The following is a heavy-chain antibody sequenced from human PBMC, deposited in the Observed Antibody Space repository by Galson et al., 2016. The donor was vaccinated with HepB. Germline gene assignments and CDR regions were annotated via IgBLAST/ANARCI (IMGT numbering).Heavy chain of an antibody. CDR2: IDPSDSYT. J-gene: IGHJ6*02. CDR1: GYRITSYW. Sequence: QSGAEVKKPGESLRISCKGSGYRITSYWITWVRQMPGKGLEWMGRIDPSDSYTKYSPSFQGHVTMSVDKSISTAFLQWSSLKASDTAMYYCARQYNFWSGYSESYFGMDVWGQGTTVTVSS. CDR3: ARQYNFWSGYSESYFGMDV. V-gene: IGHV5-10-1*01. D-gene: IGHD3-3*01.